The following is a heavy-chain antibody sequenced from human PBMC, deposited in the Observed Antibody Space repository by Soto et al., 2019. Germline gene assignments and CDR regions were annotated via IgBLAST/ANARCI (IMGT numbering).Heavy chain of an antibody. J-gene: IGHJ6*02. CDR3: ARHSAVHYYYYGMDV. CDR2: IYYSGST. V-gene: IGHV4-39*01. Sequence: PSETLSLTCTVPGGSISSSSYYWGWIRQPPGKGLEWIGSIYYSGSTYYNPSLKSRVTISVDTSKNQFSLKLSSVTAADTAVYYCARHSAVHYYYYGMDVWGQGTTVTVSS. CDR1: GGSISSSSYY.